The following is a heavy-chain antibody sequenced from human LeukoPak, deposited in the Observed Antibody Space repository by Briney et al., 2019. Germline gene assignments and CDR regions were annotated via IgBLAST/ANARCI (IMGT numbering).Heavy chain of an antibody. CDR2: IIPIFGTA. V-gene: IGHV1-69*05. CDR3: ASRANWGNYYYYYMDV. D-gene: IGHD7-27*01. J-gene: IGHJ6*03. CDR1: GGTFSSYA. Sequence: SVTVSCKASGGTFSSYAISWVRQAPGQGLEWMGGIIPIFGTANYAQKFQGRVTITTDESTSTAYMELSSLRSEDTAVYYCASRANWGNYYYYYMDVWGKGTTVTVSS.